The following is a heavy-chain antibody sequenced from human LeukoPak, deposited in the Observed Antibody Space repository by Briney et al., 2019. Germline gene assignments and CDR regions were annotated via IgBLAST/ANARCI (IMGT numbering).Heavy chain of an antibody. J-gene: IGHJ3*02. V-gene: IGHV4-59*01. D-gene: IGHD2-21*02. CDR2: IYYSGST. CDR3: ARVKSVLVVTAIRYAFDI. CDR1: GGSLSGYY. Sequence: PSETLSLTCAVYGGSLSGYYWSWIRQPPGKGLEWTGYIYYSGSTNYNPSLKSRVTISVDTSKNQFSLKLSSVTAADTAVYYCARVKSVLVVTAIRYAFDIWGQRTMVTVSS.